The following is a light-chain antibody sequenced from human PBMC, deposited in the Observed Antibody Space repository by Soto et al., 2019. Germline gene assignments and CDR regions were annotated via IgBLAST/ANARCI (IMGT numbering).Light chain of an antibody. CDR2: KAS. CDR3: QSYDIYSYT. CDR1: QNINNW. Sequence: DIQMTQSPSTLSASVGDRVTITCRASQNINNWLAWYQQKPGKAPNLLIYKASILESGVPSRFSGSGSGTDFTLTITSLHPDVFATIFCQSYDIYSYTFGQGTRLEIK. J-gene: IGKJ2*01. V-gene: IGKV1-5*03.